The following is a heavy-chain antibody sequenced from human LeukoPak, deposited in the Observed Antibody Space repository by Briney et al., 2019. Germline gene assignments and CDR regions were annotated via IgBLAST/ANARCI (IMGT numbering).Heavy chain of an antibody. CDR2: ISYHGSNK. D-gene: IGHD2-15*01. CDR1: GLTFSSYG. J-gene: IGHJ4*02. V-gene: IGHV3-30*03. CDR3: VRGSLGSLDY. Sequence: GGSLRLSCAASGLTFSSYGMHWVRQAPGKGLEWVAVISYHGSNKYYADSVKGRFTISRDNSKNTLYLQMNSLRAEDTAVYYCVRGSLGSLDYWGQGTLVTVSS.